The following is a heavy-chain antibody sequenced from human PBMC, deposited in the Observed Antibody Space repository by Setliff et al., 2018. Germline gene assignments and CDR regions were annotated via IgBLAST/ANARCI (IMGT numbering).Heavy chain of an antibody. CDR1: GYTFTELS. V-gene: IGHV1-24*01. D-gene: IGHD6-13*01. J-gene: IGHJ4*02. Sequence: GASVKVSCKASGYTFTELSMHWVRQAPGKELEWMGGFDPEDGETIYAQKFQGRVTMTEDTSTDTAYMELSSLRSEDTAVYYCATADVIIAAAGNSKYILDYWGQGTLVTVSS. CDR2: FDPEDGET. CDR3: ATADVIIAAAGNSKYILDY.